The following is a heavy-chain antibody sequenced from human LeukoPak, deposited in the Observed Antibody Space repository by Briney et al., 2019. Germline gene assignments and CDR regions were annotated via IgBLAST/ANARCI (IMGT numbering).Heavy chain of an antibody. Sequence: SQTLSLTCAISGDNVTSDSAVWNWIRQSPSRGLEWLGRTFYRSKWYNDYAASVKSRITINPDTSKNQFSLQLNSVTPEDTAVYYCARASWSSGPPGFDYWGQGTLVTVSS. CDR1: GDNVTSDSAV. D-gene: IGHD6-19*01. CDR2: TFYRSKWYN. V-gene: IGHV6-1*01. CDR3: ARASWSSGPPGFDY. J-gene: IGHJ4*02.